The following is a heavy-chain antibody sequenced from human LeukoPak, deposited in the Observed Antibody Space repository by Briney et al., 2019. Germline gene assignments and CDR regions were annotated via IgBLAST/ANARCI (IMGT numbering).Heavy chain of an antibody. J-gene: IGHJ4*02. CDR1: GFTFSSYG. CDR3: ARDKGTSYLSSFDY. CDR2: ISYDGSNE. D-gene: IGHD6-6*01. V-gene: IGHV3-30*03. Sequence: GGSLRLSCAASGFTFSSYGMHWVRQAPGKGLEWVAVISYDGSNEYCADSVKGRFTISRDNSKNTLYLQMRAADTAVYYCARDKGTSYLSSFDYWGQGTLVTVSS.